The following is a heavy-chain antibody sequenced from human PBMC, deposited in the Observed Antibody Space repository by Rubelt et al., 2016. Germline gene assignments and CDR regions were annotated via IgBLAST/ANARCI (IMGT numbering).Heavy chain of an antibody. CDR1: GYTFTGYY. V-gene: IGHV1-18*04. CDR2: ISAYNGNK. Sequence: QVQLVQSGAEVKKPGASVKVSCKASGYTFTGYYMHWVRQAPGQGLEWMGWISAYNGNKNYEKKVQGRVTMTTDTSTRTAYMELRSLRSDDTAVYYCARGALTTVVTVWGQGTLVTVSS. D-gene: IGHD4-23*01. CDR3: ARGALTTVVTV. J-gene: IGHJ4*02.